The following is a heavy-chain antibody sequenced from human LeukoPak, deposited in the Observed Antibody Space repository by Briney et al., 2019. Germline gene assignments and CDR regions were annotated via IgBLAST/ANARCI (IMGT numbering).Heavy chain of an antibody. Sequence: GGSLRLSCAASGFTFGAYTINWVRQAPGKGLEWVGRIKSKTDGGTTDYAAPVKGRFTISRDDSKNTLYLQMNSLKTEDTAVYYCTTEHHPYCGGDCYGKFDYWGQGTLVTVSS. D-gene: IGHD2-21*02. CDR2: IKSKTDGGTT. CDR1: GFTFGAYT. V-gene: IGHV3-15*07. J-gene: IGHJ4*02. CDR3: TTEHHPYCGGDCYGKFDY.